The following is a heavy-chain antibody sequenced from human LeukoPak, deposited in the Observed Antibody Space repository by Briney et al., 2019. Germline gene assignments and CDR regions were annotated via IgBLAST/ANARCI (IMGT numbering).Heavy chain of an antibody. CDR1: GFTFSSYA. CDR2: ISGSGGST. CDR3: AKGSCSGGSCPVYYFDY. J-gene: IGHJ4*02. D-gene: IGHD2-15*01. V-gene: IGHV3-23*01. Sequence: GGSLRLSCAASGFTFSSYAMSWVRQAPGKGLEWVSAISGSGGSTYYADSVKGRFTISRDNSKNTLYLQMNSLRAEDTAVYYCAKGSCSGGSCPVYYFDYWGQGTLVTVSS.